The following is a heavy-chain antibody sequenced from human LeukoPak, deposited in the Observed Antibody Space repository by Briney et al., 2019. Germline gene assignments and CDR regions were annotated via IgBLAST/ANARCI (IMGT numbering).Heavy chain of an antibody. J-gene: IGHJ4*02. CDR3: AKGKEGITMVRGVITSFDY. D-gene: IGHD3-10*01. V-gene: IGHV3-23*01. CDR2: ISGSGGST. Sequence: GGSLRLSCAASGFTFSSYAMSWVRKAPGKGLEWVSAISGSGGSTYYADSVKGRFTISRDNSKNTLYLQMNSLRAEDTAVYYCAKGKEGITMVRGVITSFDYWGQGTLVTVSS. CDR1: GFTFSSYA.